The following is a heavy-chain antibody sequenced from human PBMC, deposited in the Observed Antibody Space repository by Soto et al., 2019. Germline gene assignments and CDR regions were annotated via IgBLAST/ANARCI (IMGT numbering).Heavy chain of an antibody. CDR3: TTDPVLRFLEWLPPGVLFDY. Sequence: GGSLRLSCAASGFTFSNAWMNWVRQAPGKGLEWVGRIKSKTDGGTTDYAAPVKGRFTISRDDSKNTLYLQMNSLKTEDTAVYYCTTDPVLRFLEWLPPGVLFDYWGQGALVTVSS. D-gene: IGHD3-3*01. CDR1: GFTFSNAW. CDR2: IKSKTDGGTT. J-gene: IGHJ4*02. V-gene: IGHV3-15*07.